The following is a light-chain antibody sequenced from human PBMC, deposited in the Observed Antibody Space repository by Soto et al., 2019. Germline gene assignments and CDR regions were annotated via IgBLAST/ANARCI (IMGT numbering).Light chain of an antibody. Sequence: DIQVTQSPSSLSASVGDRVTITCRASQSISTYLNWYQEKPGKAPKLLIYAASILQSGVPSRFSGSGSGTDFTLTISSLQPEDFATYYCQQSYSTPPLTFGQGTRLEIK. CDR2: AAS. V-gene: IGKV1-39*01. CDR1: QSISTY. J-gene: IGKJ5*01. CDR3: QQSYSTPPLT.